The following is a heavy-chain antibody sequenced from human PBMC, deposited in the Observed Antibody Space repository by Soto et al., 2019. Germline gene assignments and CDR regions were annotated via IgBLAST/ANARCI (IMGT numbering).Heavy chain of an antibody. CDR3: ARGAAELDY. CDR1: GFTFSGYI. V-gene: IGHV3-21*01. Sequence: GGSLRLSCAASGFTFSGYIMNWVRQAPGKGLEWVSSISSSSGYIYNADSVKGRFTISRDNARNSLFLQMNSLRAEDTAVYYCARGAAELDYWGQGT. CDR2: ISSSSGYI. J-gene: IGHJ4*02. D-gene: IGHD1-1*01.